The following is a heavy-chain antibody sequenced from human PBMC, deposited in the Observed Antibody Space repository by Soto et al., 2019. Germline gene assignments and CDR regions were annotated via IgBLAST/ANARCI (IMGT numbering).Heavy chain of an antibody. Sequence: QITLKESGPALVKPTQTLTLTCTFSGFSLTTRGVAVGWVRQPPGKALEWLSLTYWDDDKRYTPSLRTRLSISKGPSDTQVVLTMTDMDPADTATYYCVRESISIFGDFYMDVWGKGTMVTVSS. CDR3: VRESISIFGDFYMDV. CDR2: TYWDDDK. V-gene: IGHV2-5*02. CDR1: GFSLTTRGVA. J-gene: IGHJ6*03. D-gene: IGHD3-3*01.